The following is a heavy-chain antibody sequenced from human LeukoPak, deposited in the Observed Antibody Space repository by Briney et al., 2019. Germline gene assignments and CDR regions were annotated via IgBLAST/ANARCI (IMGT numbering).Heavy chain of an antibody. CDR2: ISTGGSTI. D-gene: IGHD1-1*01. J-gene: IGHJ5*02. CDR1: GFTFSSYG. Sequence: PGGSLRLSCAASGFTFSSYGMNWVRQAPGKGLEWVSYISTGGSTIYYADSVKGRFTTSRDNAKNSLHLQMNSLRAEDTAVYYCARWGGTTMDPRSPWGQGTLVTVSS. V-gene: IGHV3-48*03. CDR3: ARWGGTTMDPRSP.